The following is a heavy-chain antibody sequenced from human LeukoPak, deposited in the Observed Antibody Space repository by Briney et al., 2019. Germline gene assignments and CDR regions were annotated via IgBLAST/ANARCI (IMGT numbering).Heavy chain of an antibody. CDR1: GDSVSSNSAA. V-gene: IGHV6-1*01. CDR3: AGDVRTGTAFDY. CDR2: TYFRSKWYN. Sequence: SQTLSLTCAISGDSVSSNSAAWNWIRQSPSRGFEWLGRTYFRSKWYNTYAVSVKGRITINPDTSKNQFSLQLSSVTPDDTAVYYCAGDVRTGTAFDYWGQGTMVTVSS. J-gene: IGHJ3*01. D-gene: IGHD1/OR15-1a*01.